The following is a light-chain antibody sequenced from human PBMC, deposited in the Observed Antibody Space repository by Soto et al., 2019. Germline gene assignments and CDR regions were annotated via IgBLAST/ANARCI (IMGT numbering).Light chain of an antibody. CDR1: SSNIGSNT. Sequence: QSVLTQPPPASGTPGQRVTISCSGSSSNIGSNTVNWYQQLPGTAPKLLIYSNNQRPSGVPDRFSGSKSGTSASLAISGLQSEDEFDYYCAAWDDILNRYLLGTGPK. CDR3: AAWDDILNRYL. V-gene: IGLV1-44*01. CDR2: SNN. J-gene: IGLJ1*01.